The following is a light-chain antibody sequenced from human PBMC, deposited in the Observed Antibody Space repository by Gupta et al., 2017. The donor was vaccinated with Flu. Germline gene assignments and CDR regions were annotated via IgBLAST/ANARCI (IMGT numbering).Light chain of an antibody. V-gene: IGKV3-15*01. Sequence: IVMTQSPATLSVSPGERATLSCSASQSSSSNVAWYQQKPGQAPRLLIYGASTRATGIAARFSGSGSGTEFTLTISSLQSEDFAVYYCQQYDKWPPITFGQGTKVDIK. CDR1: QSSSSN. J-gene: IGKJ5*01. CDR2: GAS. CDR3: QQYDKWPPIT.